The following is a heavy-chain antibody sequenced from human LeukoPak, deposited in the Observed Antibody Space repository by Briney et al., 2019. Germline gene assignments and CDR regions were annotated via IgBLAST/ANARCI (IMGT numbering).Heavy chain of an antibody. J-gene: IGHJ4*02. CDR3: ARDRGPGDYVDFLSL. Sequence: PGGSLRLSCAASGFTFSSYRMNWVRQAPGKGLEWIASITGSGDSTYYADSVKGLFSVSRDNSANTLYLQMHSLRVEDTATYFCARDRGPGDYVDFLSLWGQGTLVTVSS. D-gene: IGHD4-17*01. CDR1: GFTFSSYR. CDR2: ITGSGDST. V-gene: IGHV3-21*04.